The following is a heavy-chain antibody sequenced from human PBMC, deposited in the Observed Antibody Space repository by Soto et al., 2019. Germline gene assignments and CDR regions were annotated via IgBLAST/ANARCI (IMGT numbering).Heavy chain of an antibody. J-gene: IGHJ6*02. Sequence: QVQLVQSGGEGKKPGASVKVSCEASAYTFTRYGVNWVRQAPGQGLEWMGWINSSNGNAEYAQNLQGRVTMTIDTSTSTAYMELRSLRSDDTAAYYCARGGPTSADHYYGMDVWGQGTTVTVSS. CDR1: AYTFTRYG. CDR3: ARGGPTSADHYYGMDV. D-gene: IGHD3-10*01. CDR2: INSSNGNA. V-gene: IGHV1-18*01.